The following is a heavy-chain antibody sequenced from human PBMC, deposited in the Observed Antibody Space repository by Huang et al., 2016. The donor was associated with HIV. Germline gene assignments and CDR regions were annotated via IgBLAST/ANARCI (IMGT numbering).Heavy chain of an antibody. D-gene: IGHD1-26*01. Sequence: QVQLVESGGGVVQPGRSLRLSCAAFGFTFNKFDMHWVRQAPGKGLELVAIISYDGSSKYNAESVKGRFTISRDNSKNTVYLQMNSLRVEDTAVYYCAKDGRGSGTYYDYFEYWGQGTLVTVSS. CDR1: GFTFNKFD. CDR2: ISYDGSSK. CDR3: AKDGRGSGTYYDYFEY. V-gene: IGHV3-30*18. J-gene: IGHJ4*02.